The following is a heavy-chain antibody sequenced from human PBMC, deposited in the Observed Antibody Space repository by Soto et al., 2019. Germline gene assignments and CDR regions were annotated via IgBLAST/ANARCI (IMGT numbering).Heavy chain of an antibody. CDR2: IKSKTDGGTT. CDR1: GFTFSNAW. Sequence: PGGSLRLSCAASGFTFSNAWINWVRQAPGKGLEWVGRIKSKTDGGTTDYTAPVKGRFTISRDDSKNTLYLQMNSLKTEDTAVYYCTTLSITIFGVVLMDVWGQGTTVTVSS. CDR3: TTLSITIFGVVLMDV. J-gene: IGHJ6*02. V-gene: IGHV3-15*07. D-gene: IGHD3-3*01.